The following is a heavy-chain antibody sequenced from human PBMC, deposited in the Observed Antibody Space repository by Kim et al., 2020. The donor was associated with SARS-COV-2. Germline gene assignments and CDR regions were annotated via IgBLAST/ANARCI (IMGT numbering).Heavy chain of an antibody. Sequence: ADSVKGRFTVSRDNADNSLYLQMNSLRAEDTALYYCAKDHESSGWPTFDYWGQGTLVTVSS. V-gene: IGHV3-23*01. D-gene: IGHD3-22*01. J-gene: IGHJ4*02. CDR3: AKDHESSGWPTFDY.